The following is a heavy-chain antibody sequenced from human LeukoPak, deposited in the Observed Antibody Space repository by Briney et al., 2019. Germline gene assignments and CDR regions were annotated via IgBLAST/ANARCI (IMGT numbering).Heavy chain of an antibody. D-gene: IGHD6-19*01. J-gene: IGHJ4*02. CDR2: ISSSGSTI. V-gene: IGHV3-11*04. CDR3: SFPGGTGWSFEY. CDR1: GFTFSDYY. Sequence: GGSLRLSCAASGFTFSDYYMSWIRQAPGKGLEWVSYISSSGSTIYYADSVKGRFTISRDNAKNSLYLQMNSLRPEDTAVYYCSFPGGTGWSFEYWGQGTLVTVSS.